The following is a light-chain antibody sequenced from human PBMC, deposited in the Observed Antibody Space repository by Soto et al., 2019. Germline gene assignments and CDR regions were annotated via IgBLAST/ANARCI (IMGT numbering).Light chain of an antibody. CDR3: QQFNNYPLP. Sequence: AIQLTQSPSSLSASVGDRVTITCRASQGISSALAWYQQKPGKAPKLLIYDASSLESGVPSRFSGSGSGTDFTLTIISLQPEEFSTYYCQQFNNYPLPFCGGPKLDIK. CDR1: QGISSA. J-gene: IGKJ4*01. V-gene: IGKV1D-13*01. CDR2: DAS.